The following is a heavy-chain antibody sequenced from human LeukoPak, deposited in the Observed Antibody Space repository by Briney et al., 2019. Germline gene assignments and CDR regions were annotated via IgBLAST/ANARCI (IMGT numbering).Heavy chain of an antibody. Sequence: SETLSLTCTVSGGSISSSNYYWGWIRQPPSEGLEWIGSMYYSGSTYYNPSLKSRVTISVDTSKNQFSLKLSSVTAADTAVYYCARDWSMVRGVIKGFDYWGQGTLVTASS. J-gene: IGHJ4*02. CDR2: MYYSGST. CDR3: ARDWSMVRGVIKGFDY. D-gene: IGHD3-10*01. V-gene: IGHV4-39*07. CDR1: GGSISSSNYY.